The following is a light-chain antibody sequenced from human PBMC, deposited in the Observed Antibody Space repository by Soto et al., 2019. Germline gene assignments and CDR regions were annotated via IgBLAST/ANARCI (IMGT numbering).Light chain of an antibody. Sequence: QSVLTQPASVSGSPGQSITIYCTGTSSDVGIYNFVSWYQHHPGKAPKLMIYDVSNRPSGVSDRFSGSKSGNTASLTISGLQADDEADYYCTSYTISDTYVFGTGTKVTVL. J-gene: IGLJ1*01. CDR2: DVS. CDR3: TSYTISDTYV. V-gene: IGLV2-14*03. CDR1: SSDVGIYNF.